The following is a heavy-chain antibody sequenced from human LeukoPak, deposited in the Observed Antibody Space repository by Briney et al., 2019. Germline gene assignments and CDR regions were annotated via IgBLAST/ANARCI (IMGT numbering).Heavy chain of an antibody. CDR2: ISYSGST. CDR3: ARDWVSLDF. D-gene: IGHD2-8*01. CDR1: AGSISTYY. J-gene: IGHJ4*02. Sequence: PSETLSLTCTVSAGSISTYYWSWIRQPPGKGLELIGYISYSGSTKYNPSLKSRVTISIDTSKNQFSLKLSSVTAADTATYYCARDWVSLDFWGQGTLVTVSS. V-gene: IGHV4-59*01.